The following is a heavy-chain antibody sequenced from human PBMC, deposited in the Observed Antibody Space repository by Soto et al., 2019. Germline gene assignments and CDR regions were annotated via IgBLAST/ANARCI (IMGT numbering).Heavy chain of an antibody. CDR1: GYSFTSYW. J-gene: IGHJ4*02. Sequence: GESLKISCKGSGYSFTSYWIGWVRQMPGKGLEWMGIIYPGDSDTRYSPSFQGQVAFSADKSISTAYLQWSGLKASDTAIYYCARRLSTGWFFDFWGQGTLVTVPQ. CDR3: ARRLSTGWFFDF. D-gene: IGHD6-19*01. CDR2: IYPGDSDT. V-gene: IGHV5-51*01.